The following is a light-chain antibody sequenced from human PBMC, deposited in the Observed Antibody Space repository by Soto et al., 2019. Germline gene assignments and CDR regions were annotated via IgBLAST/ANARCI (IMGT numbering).Light chain of an antibody. CDR1: NSNIGRNT. CDR2: SDD. CDR3: AAWDDTLRARV. J-gene: IGLJ2*01. Sequence: QSVLTQPPLASGTPGQRVTISCSGSNSNIGRNTVSWYQQVPGTAPKSLIYSDDQRPSGVPDRISGSRSGTSASLAISGLQSGDEAEYYCAAWDDTLRARVFGGGTKLTVL. V-gene: IGLV1-44*01.